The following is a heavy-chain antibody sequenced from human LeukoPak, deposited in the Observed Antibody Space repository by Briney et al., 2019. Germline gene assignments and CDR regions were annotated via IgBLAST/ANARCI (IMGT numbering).Heavy chain of an antibody. J-gene: IGHJ4*02. CDR3: AKGSYYDSSGSFYFDY. D-gene: IGHD3-22*01. Sequence: GSLRLSFAASGFTFSRYAIGWVRQAPGKGLEWVSGISGSGDNTYYADSVKGRFTISRDNSKNTLYVQVNSLGTEDTAAYYCAKGSYYDSSGSFYFDYWGQGTLVTVSS. V-gene: IGHV3-23*01. CDR1: GFTFSRYA. CDR2: ISGSGDNT.